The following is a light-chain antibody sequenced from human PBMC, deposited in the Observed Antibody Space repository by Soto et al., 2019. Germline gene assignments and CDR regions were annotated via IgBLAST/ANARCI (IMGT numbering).Light chain of an antibody. Sequence: QSALTQPASVSGSPGQSITISCTGSSNDIGDYDYVSWYQQHPGKAPKLMIYDVSNRPSGVSNRFSGSKSGNTASLTISGLQAEDEADYYCSSYTISSPLESVFGTGTKLTVL. CDR2: DVS. CDR1: SNDIGDYDY. V-gene: IGLV2-14*03. J-gene: IGLJ1*01. CDR3: SSYTISSPLESV.